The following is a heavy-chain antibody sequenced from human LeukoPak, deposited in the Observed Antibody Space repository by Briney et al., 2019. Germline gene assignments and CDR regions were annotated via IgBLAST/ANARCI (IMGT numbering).Heavy chain of an antibody. CDR1: GGSISSGSYY. CDR2: IYTSGST. V-gene: IGHV4-61*02. D-gene: IGHD2-15*01. CDR3: ARSGYDRPYYFDY. J-gene: IGHJ4*02. Sequence: SETLSLTCTVSGGSISSGSYYWSWIRQPAGNGLEWIGRIYTSGSTNYNPSLKSRVTISVDTSKNQFSMKLSSVTAADTAVYYCARSGYDRPYYFDYWGQGTLVTVSS.